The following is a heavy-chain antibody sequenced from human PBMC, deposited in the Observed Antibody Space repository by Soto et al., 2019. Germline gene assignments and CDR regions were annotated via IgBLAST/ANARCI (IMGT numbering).Heavy chain of an antibody. Sequence: GGSLRLSCAASGFSFSTCPMNWVRQAPGKGLEWVSHISSSSSYIYYADSVKGRFTISRDNAKNSLYLQMNSLRAEDTAVYYCARDLDDCSGGSCYSGYFDLWGRGTLVTVSS. CDR3: ARDLDDCSGGSCYSGYFDL. CDR1: GFSFSTCP. J-gene: IGHJ2*01. CDR2: ISSSSSYI. D-gene: IGHD2-15*01. V-gene: IGHV3-21*05.